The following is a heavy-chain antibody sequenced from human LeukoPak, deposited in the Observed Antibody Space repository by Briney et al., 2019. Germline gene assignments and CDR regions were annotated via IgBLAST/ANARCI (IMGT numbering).Heavy chain of an antibody. CDR1: GGSFSGYY. D-gene: IGHD1-1*01. CDR3: ARLQQSGTTGWHAIDP. V-gene: IGHV4-34*01. CDR2: INHSGST. J-gene: IGHJ5*02. Sequence: PSETLSLTCAVYGGSFSGYYWSWIRQPPGKGLEWIGEINHSGSTNYNPSLKSRVTISVDTSKNQFSLKLSSVTAADTAVYYCARLQQSGTTGWHAIDPWGQGTLVTVSS.